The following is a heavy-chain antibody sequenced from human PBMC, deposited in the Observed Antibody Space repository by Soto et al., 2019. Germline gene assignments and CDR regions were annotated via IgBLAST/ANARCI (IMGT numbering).Heavy chain of an antibody. Sequence: SQTLSLTCTVSGGSISSSSYSWGWIRQPPGKGLEWFGSIYYGGSTYYNPSLKSRVTISVDTSKNQFSLKLSSVTAADTAVYYCASLRITMVRGAPVMSYYGMDVWGQGTTVTVSS. CDR3: ASLRITMVRGAPVMSYYGMDV. J-gene: IGHJ6*02. V-gene: IGHV4-39*01. CDR1: GGSISSSSYS. D-gene: IGHD3-10*01. CDR2: IYYGGST.